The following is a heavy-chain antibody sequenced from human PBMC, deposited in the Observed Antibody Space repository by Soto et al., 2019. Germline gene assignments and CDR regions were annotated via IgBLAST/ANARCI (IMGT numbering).Heavy chain of an antibody. V-gene: IGHV4-61*01. D-gene: IGHD3-22*01. J-gene: IGHJ6*02. Sequence: SETLSLTCTVSGGSVSSGSYYWSWIRQPPGKGLEWIGYIYYSGSTNYNPSLKSRVTISVDTSKNQFSLKLSSVTAADTAVYYCARGGDSSGYLLYYYYGMDVWGQGTTVTVS. CDR3: ARGGDSSGYLLYYYYGMDV. CDR2: IYYSGST. CDR1: GGSVSSGSYY.